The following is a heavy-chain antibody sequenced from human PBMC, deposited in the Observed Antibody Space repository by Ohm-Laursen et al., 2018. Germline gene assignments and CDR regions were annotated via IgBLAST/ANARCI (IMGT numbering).Heavy chain of an antibody. CDR2: INPSGGST. V-gene: IGHV1-46*01. CDR3: ARDVGRSDCGGDCYSEYFQH. J-gene: IGHJ1*01. CDR1: GYTFTSYY. Sequence: VASVKVSCKASGYTFTSYYMHWVRQAPGQGLEWMGIINPSGGSTSYAQKFQGRVTMTRDTSTSTVYMELSSLRSEDTAVYYCARDVGRSDCGGDCYSEYFQHWGQGTLVTVSS. D-gene: IGHD2-21*02.